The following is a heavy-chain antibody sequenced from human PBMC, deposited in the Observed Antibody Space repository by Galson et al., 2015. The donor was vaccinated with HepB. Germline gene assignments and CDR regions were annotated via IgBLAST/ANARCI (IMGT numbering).Heavy chain of an antibody. J-gene: IGHJ4*02. CDR3: VRGTHYDFWSGFAY. V-gene: IGHV1-69*13. CDR1: GGTFSNYI. CDR2: IIPMFRSP. D-gene: IGHD3-3*01. Sequence: SVKVSCKASGGTFSNYIISWVRQAPRQGLEWMGGIIPMFRSPNSAQKFQGRVTITADESTSTAYMDLSSLTSDDTAVYYCVRGTHYDFWSGFAYWGQGTPVTVSS.